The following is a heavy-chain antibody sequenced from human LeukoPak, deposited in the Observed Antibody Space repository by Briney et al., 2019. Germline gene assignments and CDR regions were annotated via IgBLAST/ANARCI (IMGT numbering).Heavy chain of an antibody. CDR3: ARDLEIAVAGYFDY. D-gene: IGHD6-19*01. CDR2: ISSSSSYI. J-gene: IGHJ4*02. Sequence: PGGSLRLSCAASGFTFSSYSMNWVRQAPGKGLEWVSSISSSSSYIYYADSVKGRFTISRDNAKNSLYLQMNSLRAEDTAVYYCARDLEIAVAGYFDYWGQGTLVTVSS. CDR1: GFTFSSYS. V-gene: IGHV3-21*01.